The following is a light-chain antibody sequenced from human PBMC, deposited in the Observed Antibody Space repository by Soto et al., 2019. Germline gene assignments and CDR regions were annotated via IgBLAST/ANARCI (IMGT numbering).Light chain of an antibody. Sequence: QSVLTQPPSASGTPGQSLTISCSGSSSNIGSHFVYWYQHLPGTAPKLLIFRDGQRPSGVPARFFGSTSGTSASLAITGLRSEDEADYYCAVWDQSLTGWVFGGGTKVTVL. CDR2: RDG. J-gene: IGLJ3*02. CDR1: SSNIGSHF. V-gene: IGLV1-47*01. CDR3: AVWDQSLTGWV.